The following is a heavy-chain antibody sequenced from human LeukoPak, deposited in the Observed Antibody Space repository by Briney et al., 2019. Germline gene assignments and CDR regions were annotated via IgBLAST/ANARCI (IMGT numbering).Heavy chain of an antibody. J-gene: IGHJ4*02. CDR1: GFTFSSYC. D-gene: IGHD3-22*01. Sequence: GGSLRLSCAASGFTFSSYCMNWVRQAPGKGLEWVSSISSSSSYIYYADSVKGRFTISRDNAKNSLYLQMNSLRAEDTAVYYCARDDSSGYYYAYWGQGTLVTVSS. CDR2: ISSSSSYI. CDR3: ARDDSSGYYYAY. V-gene: IGHV3-21*01.